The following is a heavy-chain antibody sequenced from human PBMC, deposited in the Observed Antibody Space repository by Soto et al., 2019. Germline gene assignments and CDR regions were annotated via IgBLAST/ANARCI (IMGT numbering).Heavy chain of an antibody. D-gene: IGHD1-26*01. CDR3: ARDGRYKTPYDGFDT. V-gene: IGHV3-11*01. CDR2: ISGSGTTI. Sequence: QAQVVESGGGLVKPGGSLRLSCATSGINFSDHFMAWIRLSPGKGLEWIAYISGSGTTIYYADSMRGRFTISRDNANDSLYLQMNSLRAEDTAVYYCARDGRYKTPYDGFDTWGQGTMVTVSS. J-gene: IGHJ3*02. CDR1: GINFSDHF.